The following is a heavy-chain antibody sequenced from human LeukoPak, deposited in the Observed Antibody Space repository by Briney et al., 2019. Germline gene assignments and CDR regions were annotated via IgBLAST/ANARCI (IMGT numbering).Heavy chain of an antibody. D-gene: IGHD1-1*01. V-gene: IGHV3-48*03. Sequence: PGGSLRLSCAASGFTFSSYEMNWVRQAPGKGLEWVSGITWNSDNIEYADSVKGRFTISRDNAKNSLYLQMNSLRAEDTALYYCARNNFPTGWFDPWGQGTLVTVSS. CDR2: ITWNSDNI. CDR3: ARNNFPTGWFDP. J-gene: IGHJ5*02. CDR1: GFTFSSYE.